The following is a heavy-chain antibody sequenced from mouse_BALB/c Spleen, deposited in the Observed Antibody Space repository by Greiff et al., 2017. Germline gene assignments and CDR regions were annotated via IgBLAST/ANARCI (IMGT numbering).Heavy chain of an antibody. J-gene: IGHJ2*01. CDR2: IDPANGNT. D-gene: IGHD1-1*01. V-gene: IGHV14-3*02. Sequence: VQLQQSGAEPVKPGASVKLSCTASGFNLKDTYMHRVKQRPEQGLEWIGRIDPANGNTKYDPKFQGKATITADTSSNTAYLQLSSLTSEDTAVYYCARTATVVATDDYWGQGTTLTVSS. CDR3: ARTATVVATDDY. CDR1: GFNLKDTY.